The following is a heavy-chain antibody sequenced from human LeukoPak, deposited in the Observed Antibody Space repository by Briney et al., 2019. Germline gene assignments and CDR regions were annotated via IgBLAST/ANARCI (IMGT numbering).Heavy chain of an antibody. CDR3: ARGRGYDFWSGPIGN. Sequence: ASVKVSCKASGYTFTSYDINWVRQATGQGLELMGWMNPNSGNTGYAQKFQGRVTITRNTSISTAYMELSSLRSEGTAVHYCARGRGYDFWSGPIGNWGQGTLVTVSS. D-gene: IGHD3-3*01. CDR1: GYTFTSYD. CDR2: MNPNSGNT. V-gene: IGHV1-8*03. J-gene: IGHJ4*02.